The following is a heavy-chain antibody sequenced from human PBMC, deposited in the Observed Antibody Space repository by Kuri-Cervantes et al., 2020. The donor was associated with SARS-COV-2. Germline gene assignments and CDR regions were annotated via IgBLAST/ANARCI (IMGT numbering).Heavy chain of an antibody. CDR2: ISYDGSNK. CDR1: GFTFSSYA. J-gene: IGHJ6*03. D-gene: IGHD1-14*01. Sequence: GESLKISCAASGFTFSSYAMHWVRQAPGKGLEWVAVISYDGSNKYYADSVKGRFTISRDNSKTTLYLQMNSLRAEDTAVYYCAKDRYNYYYYMDVWAKGPRSPSP. CDR3: AKDRYNYYYYMDV. V-gene: IGHV3-30*07.